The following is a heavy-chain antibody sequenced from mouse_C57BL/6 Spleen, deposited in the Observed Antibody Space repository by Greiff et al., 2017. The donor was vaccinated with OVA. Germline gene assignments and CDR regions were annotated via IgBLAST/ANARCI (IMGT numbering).Heavy chain of an antibody. Sequence: QVQLQQPGAELVRPGTSVKLSCKASGYTFTSYWMHWVKQRPGQGLEWIGVIDPSDSYTTYNQKFKGKATLTVDTSSSTAYRPLSMQTSEDSAVYYCVRRRDGYYWYGDVWGTGTTVTVSS. J-gene: IGHJ1*03. CDR2: IDPSDSYT. D-gene: IGHD2-3*01. V-gene: IGHV1-59*01. CDR3: VRRRDGYYWYGDV. CDR1: GYTFTSYW.